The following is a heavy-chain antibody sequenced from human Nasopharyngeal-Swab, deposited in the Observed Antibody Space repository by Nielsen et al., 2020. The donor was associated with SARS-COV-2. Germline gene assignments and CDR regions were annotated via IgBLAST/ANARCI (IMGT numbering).Heavy chain of an antibody. CDR2: MKPNSGNT. V-gene: IGHV1-8*01. J-gene: IGHJ6*03. D-gene: IGHD3-22*01. CDR3: ARGRSITMIVVVITTEWYYYMDV. Sequence: ASVKVSCKDSGYTFTSYDINWVRQATGQGLEWMGWMKPNSGNTSNAQKLQGRVTMTRKTYIRTAYMELSSLRSEDTAVYYCARGRSITMIVVVITTEWYYYMDVWGKGTTVTVSS. CDR1: GYTFTSYD.